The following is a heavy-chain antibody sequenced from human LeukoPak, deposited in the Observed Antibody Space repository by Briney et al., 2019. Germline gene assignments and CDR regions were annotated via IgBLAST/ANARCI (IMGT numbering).Heavy chain of an antibody. D-gene: IGHD6-13*01. V-gene: IGHV1-24*01. Sequence: ASVKVSCKVSGYTLTELSMHWVRQAPGKGLEWMGSFDPEDGETIYAQKFQGRVTMTEDTSTDTAYMELSSLRSEDTAVYYCATGLIAAASTGYYYYYGMDVWGKGTTVTVSS. J-gene: IGHJ6*04. CDR2: FDPEDGET. CDR3: ATGLIAAASTGYYYYYGMDV. CDR1: GYTLTELS.